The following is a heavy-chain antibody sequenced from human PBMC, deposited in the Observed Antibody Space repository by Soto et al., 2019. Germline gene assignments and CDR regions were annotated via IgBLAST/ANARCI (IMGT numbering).Heavy chain of an antibody. CDR3: ARHGLTAYMAYYFDF. V-gene: IGHV4-39*01. J-gene: IGHJ4*02. CDR1: GGSISSPHDY. CDR2: IYYTGSS. D-gene: IGHD3-16*01. Sequence: SETLSLTCTVSGGSISSPHDYWGWIRKSPGRGLEWIGSIYYTGSSYYNPSLKSRITVSVDTSKNQFSLNLTSVTAADTAVYYCARHGLTAYMAYYFDFWGQGTLVTVSS.